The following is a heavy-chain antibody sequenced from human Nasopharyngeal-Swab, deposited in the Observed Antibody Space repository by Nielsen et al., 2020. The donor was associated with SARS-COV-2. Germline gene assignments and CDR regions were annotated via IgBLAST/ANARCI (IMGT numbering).Heavy chain of an antibody. D-gene: IGHD2-15*01. V-gene: IGHV4-30-4*01. Sequence: SETLSLTCTVSGGSISSGDYYWSWIRQPPGKGLEWIGYIYYSGSTYYNPSLKSRVTISVDTSKNQSSLKLSSVTAADTAVYYCARGLTCSGGSCYSEWFDPWGQGTLVTVSS. CDR2: IYYSGST. CDR3: ARGLTCSGGSCYSEWFDP. CDR1: GGSISSGDYY. J-gene: IGHJ5*02.